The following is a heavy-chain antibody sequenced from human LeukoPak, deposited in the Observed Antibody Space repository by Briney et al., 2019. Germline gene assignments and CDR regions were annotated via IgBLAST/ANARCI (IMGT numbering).Heavy chain of an antibody. J-gene: IGHJ6*03. CDR1: GFTFSSYS. CDR2: ISSSSSTI. Sequence: GGSLRLSCAASGFTFSSYSMNWVRQAPGKGLEWVSYISSSSSTIYYADSVKGRFTISRDNAKNSLYLQMNSLRAEDTAVYYCARDSRFGELLPSIYMDVWGKRTTVIVSS. CDR3: ARDSRFGELLPSIYMDV. V-gene: IGHV3-48*04. D-gene: IGHD3-10*01.